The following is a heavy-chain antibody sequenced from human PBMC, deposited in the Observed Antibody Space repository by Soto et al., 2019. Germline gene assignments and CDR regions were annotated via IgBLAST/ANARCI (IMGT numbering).Heavy chain of an antibody. CDR2: INAGNGNT. J-gene: IGHJ4*02. V-gene: IGHV1-3*01. Sequence: ASVKVSCKASGYTFTSYAMHWVRQAPGQRLEWMGWINAGNGNTKYSQKFQGRVTITRDTSASTAYMELSSLRSEDTAVYYCAGGYSSSSGFDYWGQGTLVTVSS. CDR1: GYTFTSYA. D-gene: IGHD6-6*01. CDR3: AGGYSSSSGFDY.